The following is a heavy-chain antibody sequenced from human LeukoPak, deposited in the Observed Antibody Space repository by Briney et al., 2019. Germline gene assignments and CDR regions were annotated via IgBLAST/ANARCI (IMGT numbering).Heavy chain of an antibody. Sequence: SETLSLTCTVSGGSISSYYWSWIRQPPGKGLEWIGYIYYSGSTNYNPSLKSRVTISVDTSKNQFSLKLSPVTAADTAGYYCARASPPFYYDSSGYSFDYWGQGTLVTVSS. D-gene: IGHD3-22*01. CDR2: IYYSGST. CDR1: GGSISSYY. V-gene: IGHV4-59*01. J-gene: IGHJ4*02. CDR3: ARASPPFYYDSSGYSFDY.